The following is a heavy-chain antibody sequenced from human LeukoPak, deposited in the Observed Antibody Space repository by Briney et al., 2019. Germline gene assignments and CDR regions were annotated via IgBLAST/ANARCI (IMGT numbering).Heavy chain of an antibody. CDR2: INWNGGST. D-gene: IGHD5-18*01. Sequence: GGSVRLSCAASGFTFDDYGMSWVRQAPGKGLEWVAGINWNGGSTGYADSVKGRFTISRDNAKNTLYLHMSNLRAEDTAVYYCARERYGPDYYMDVWGKGTTLTISS. J-gene: IGHJ6*03. CDR1: GFTFDDYG. CDR3: ARERYGPDYYMDV. V-gene: IGHV3-20*04.